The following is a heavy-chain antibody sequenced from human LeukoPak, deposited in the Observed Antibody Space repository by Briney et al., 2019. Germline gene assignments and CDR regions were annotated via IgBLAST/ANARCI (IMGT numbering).Heavy chain of an antibody. J-gene: IGHJ4*02. Sequence: GGSLRLSCAASGFTFSSYSMNWVRQAPGQGLGWVSYISGSSSSSTYYAASVKGRFTITSDNDKTSLYLQMNSLRTEDTAIYYCARGFDNWGYWGQGTLVTVSS. CDR2: ISGSSSSST. D-gene: IGHD1-1*01. V-gene: IGHV3-48*01. CDR1: GFTFSSYS. CDR3: ARGFDNWGY.